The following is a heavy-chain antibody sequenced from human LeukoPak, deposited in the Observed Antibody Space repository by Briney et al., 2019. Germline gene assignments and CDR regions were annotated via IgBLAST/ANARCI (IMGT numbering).Heavy chain of an antibody. J-gene: IGHJ4*02. CDR2: ISHDGSNK. Sequence: GRSLRLSCVASGFIFSSYGMHWVCQAPGKGLEWVAVISHDGSNKDYADSVKGRFTISRDNAKNSLYLQMNSLRAEDTAVYYCARDVSIRIVGARDRDYWGQGTLVTVSS. D-gene: IGHD1-26*01. CDR3: ARDVSIRIVGARDRDY. CDR1: GFIFSSYG. V-gene: IGHV3-30*03.